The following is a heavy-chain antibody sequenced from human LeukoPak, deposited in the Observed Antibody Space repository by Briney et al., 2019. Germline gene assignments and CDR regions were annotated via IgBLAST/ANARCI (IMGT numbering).Heavy chain of an antibody. J-gene: IGHJ4*02. CDR3: ASTGYSSSWYGVFDN. V-gene: IGHV1-3*01. CDR2: INAGNHNT. D-gene: IGHD6-13*01. CDR1: GYTFTSYA. Sequence: ASVKVSCKASGYTFTSYAMHWERQAPGQRLEWMGWINAGNHNTKYSQKFQGRVTITRDTSASTAYMELSSLRSEDTAVYYCASTGYSSSWYGVFDNGGQGTLVPVSS.